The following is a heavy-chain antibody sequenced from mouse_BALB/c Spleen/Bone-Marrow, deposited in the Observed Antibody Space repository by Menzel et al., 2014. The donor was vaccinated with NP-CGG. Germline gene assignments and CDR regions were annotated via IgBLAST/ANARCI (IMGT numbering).Heavy chain of an antibody. CDR2: IDPANGNT. Sequence: EVQLQQSGAELVKPGASVKLSCTASGFNIKDTYMHWVKQRPEQGLEWIGRIDPANGNTKYDPKFQCKATITADTSSNPAYLQLSSLTSEDTAVYYCAMITTGAWFAYWGQGTLVTVAA. CDR3: AMITTGAWFAY. CDR1: GFNIKDTY. J-gene: IGHJ3*01. V-gene: IGHV14-3*02. D-gene: IGHD2-4*01.